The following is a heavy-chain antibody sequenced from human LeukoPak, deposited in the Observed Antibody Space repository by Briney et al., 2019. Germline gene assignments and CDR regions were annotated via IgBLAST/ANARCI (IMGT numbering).Heavy chain of an antibody. CDR2: ISHDGSNK. CDR3: AKVRPCGSGSSSYYFDY. V-gene: IGHV3-30*18. J-gene: IGHJ4*02. D-gene: IGHD3-10*01. CDR1: GFTFNSYG. Sequence: TGGSLRLSCAASGFTFNSYGIHWVRQAPGKGLEWVAVISHDGSNKYYADSVKGRFTISRDNSKNTLYLYMNSLRAEDTAVYYCAKVRPCGSGSSSYYFDYWGQGTLVTVSS.